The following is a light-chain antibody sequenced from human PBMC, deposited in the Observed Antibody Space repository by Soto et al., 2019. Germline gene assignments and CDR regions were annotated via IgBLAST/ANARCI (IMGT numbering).Light chain of an antibody. J-gene: IGLJ1*01. CDR3: SSHTSSSTQV. CDR1: SSDVGGYNY. CDR2: DVS. Sequence: QSALTQPASVSGSPGQSITISCTGTSSDVGGYNYVSWYQQHPGKAPKLMIYDVSNRPSGVSNRFSGSKSGNTASLTISGLQAEDEADYYYSSHTSSSTQVFGTGTKLTVL. V-gene: IGLV2-14*01.